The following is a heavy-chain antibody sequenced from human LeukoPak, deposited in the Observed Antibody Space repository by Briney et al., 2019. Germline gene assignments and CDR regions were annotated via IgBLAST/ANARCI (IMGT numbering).Heavy chain of an antibody. CDR1: GGSISSSSYY. CDR3: ARARNDYGGTNLDY. D-gene: IGHD4-23*01. V-gene: IGHV4-39*07. CDR2: IYRSGGT. J-gene: IGHJ4*02. Sequence: SETLSLTCTVSGGSISSSSYYWGWIRQPPGKGLEWIGEIYRSGGTNYNPSLKGRVTISVDKSKNQFSLNVSSVTAADTAVYYCARARNDYGGTNLDYWGQGILVTVSS.